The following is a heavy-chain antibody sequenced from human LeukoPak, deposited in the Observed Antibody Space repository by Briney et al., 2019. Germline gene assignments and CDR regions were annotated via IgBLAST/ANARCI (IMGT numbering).Heavy chain of an antibody. Sequence: GESLKISCKGSGYSINNYWIGWVRQMPGKGLEWMGIIYPADSDIRYSPSFQGQVTISADKSISTAYLQWSSLKASDTAMYYCARQEYCSGGSCYPWFDPWGQGTLVTVSS. CDR2: IYPADSDI. J-gene: IGHJ5*02. D-gene: IGHD2-15*01. CDR1: GYSINNYW. V-gene: IGHV5-51*01. CDR3: ARQEYCSGGSCYPWFDP.